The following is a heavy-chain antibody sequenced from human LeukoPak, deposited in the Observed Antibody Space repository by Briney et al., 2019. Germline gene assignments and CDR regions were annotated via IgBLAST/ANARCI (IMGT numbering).Heavy chain of an antibody. Sequence: ASVKVSCKASGYTFTSYGISWVRQAPGQGLEWMGWISAYNGNTNYAQKLQGRVTMTTDTSTSTAYMELRSLRSDDTAVYYFAKEGNGGSRLKSFDSWGQETLFTASS. CDR2: ISAYNGNT. J-gene: IGHJ4*02. CDR1: GYTFTSYG. D-gene: IGHD1-26*01. V-gene: IGHV1-18*01. CDR3: AKEGNGGSRLKSFDS.